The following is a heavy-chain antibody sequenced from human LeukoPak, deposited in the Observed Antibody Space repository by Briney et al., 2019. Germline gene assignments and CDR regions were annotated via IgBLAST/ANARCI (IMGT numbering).Heavy chain of an antibody. CDR2: ISSSSSTI. CDR1: GFTFSSYS. Sequence: GGSLRLSCAASGFTFSSYSMNWVRQAPGKGLEWVSYISSSSSTIYYADSVKGRFTISRDNAKNSLYLQMNSLRAEDTAVYYCAREAKPYYYYYYMDVWGKGTTVTVSS. J-gene: IGHJ6*03. CDR3: AREAKPYYYYYYMDV. V-gene: IGHV3-48*01.